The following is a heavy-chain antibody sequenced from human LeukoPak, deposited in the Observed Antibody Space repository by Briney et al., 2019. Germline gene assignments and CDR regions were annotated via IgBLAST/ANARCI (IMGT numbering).Heavy chain of an antibody. CDR3: ARDRRVYYDSSGYSWWSFDY. CDR2: INPNSGGT. V-gene: IGHV1-2*02. CDR1: GYTFTGCY. J-gene: IGHJ4*02. Sequence: ASVKVSCKASGYTFTGCYMHWVRQAPGQGLEWMGWINPNSGGTNYAQKFQGRVTMTRDTSISTAYMELSRLRSDDTDVYYCARDRRVYYDSSGYSWWSFDYWGQGTLVTVSS. D-gene: IGHD3-22*01.